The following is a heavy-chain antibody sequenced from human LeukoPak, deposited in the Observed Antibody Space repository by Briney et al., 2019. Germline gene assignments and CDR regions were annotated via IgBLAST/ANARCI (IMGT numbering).Heavy chain of an antibody. V-gene: IGHV4-34*01. CDR1: GGSFSGYY. CDR2: INHSGST. CDR3: ASHFLFYVFWSGYYLGVFDY. J-gene: IGHJ4*02. D-gene: IGHD3-3*01. Sequence: PSETLSLTCAVYGGSFSGYYWSWIRQPPGKGLEWIGEINHSGSTNYNPSLKSRVTISVDTSKNQFSLKLSSVTAADTAVYYCASHFLFYVFWSGYYLGVFDYWGQGTLVTVSS.